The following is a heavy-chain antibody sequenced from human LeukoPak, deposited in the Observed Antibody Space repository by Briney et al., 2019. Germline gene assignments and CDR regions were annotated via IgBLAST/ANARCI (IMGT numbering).Heavy chain of an antibody. V-gene: IGHV3-30-3*01. CDR2: ISYDGSNK. CDR3: ARATISSSWLNNPYYYYYYYMDV. Sequence: QPGRSLRLSCAASGFTFNDYAMHWVRQAPGKGLEWVAVISYDGSNKYYADSVKGRFTISRDNSKNTLYLQMNSLRAEDTAVYYCARATISSSWLNNPYYYYYYYMDVWGKGTTVTVSS. D-gene: IGHD6-13*01. CDR1: GFTFNDYA. J-gene: IGHJ6*03.